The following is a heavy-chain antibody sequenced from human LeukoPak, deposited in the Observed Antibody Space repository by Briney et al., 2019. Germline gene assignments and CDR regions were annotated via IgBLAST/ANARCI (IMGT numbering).Heavy chain of an antibody. Sequence: GGSLRLSCAASGFTFGDYGMSWVRHAPGKGLEWVSAINWHGGSTDYADSVKGRFTISRDNAKNSLYLQMNSLRAEDTALYYCARHRYTTMDDAFDIWGQGTMVTVSS. CDR3: ARHRYTTMDDAFDI. CDR1: GFTFGDYG. CDR2: INWHGGST. D-gene: IGHD5-18*01. V-gene: IGHV3-20*04. J-gene: IGHJ3*02.